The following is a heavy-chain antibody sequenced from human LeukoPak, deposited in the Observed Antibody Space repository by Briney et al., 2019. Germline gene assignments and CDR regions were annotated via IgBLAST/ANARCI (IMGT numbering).Heavy chain of an antibody. D-gene: IGHD6-13*01. Sequence: ASVKVSCKASGYTFTSYGISWVRQAPGQGLEWMGWISAYNGNAEYAQKLQGRVTMTTDTSTSTAYMELRSLRSDDTAVYYCARGLAAAGRSPFDYWGQGTLVTVSS. CDR3: ARGLAAAGRSPFDY. V-gene: IGHV1-18*01. CDR1: GYTFTSYG. CDR2: ISAYNGNA. J-gene: IGHJ4*02.